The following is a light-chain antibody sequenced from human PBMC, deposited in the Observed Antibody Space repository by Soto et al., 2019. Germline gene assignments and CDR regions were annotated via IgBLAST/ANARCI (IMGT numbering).Light chain of an antibody. CDR3: SSYTSSSLLV. CDR2: EVT. V-gene: IGLV2-14*01. Sequence: QSALTQPASVSGSPGQSITISCIGSSSDVGGYNYVSWYQQHPGKAPKLMIYEVTNRPSGVSNRFSGSKSGNSASLTISGLQAEDEADYYCSSYTSSSLLVFGGGTKVTVL. CDR1: SSDVGGYNY. J-gene: IGLJ2*01.